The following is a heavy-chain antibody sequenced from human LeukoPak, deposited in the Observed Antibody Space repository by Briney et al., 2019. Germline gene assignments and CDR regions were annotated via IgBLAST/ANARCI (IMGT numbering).Heavy chain of an antibody. Sequence: SETLSLTCAVYGGSFSGYYWSWIRQPPGKGLEWIGEINHSGSTNYNPSLKSRVTISVDTSKNQFSLKLTSVTAADTAVYYCARTTEGRYTYGYFYYYYMDVWGKGTTVTIPS. V-gene: IGHV4-34*01. D-gene: IGHD5-18*01. J-gene: IGHJ6*03. CDR1: GGSFSGYY. CDR3: ARTTEGRYTYGYFYYYYMDV. CDR2: INHSGST.